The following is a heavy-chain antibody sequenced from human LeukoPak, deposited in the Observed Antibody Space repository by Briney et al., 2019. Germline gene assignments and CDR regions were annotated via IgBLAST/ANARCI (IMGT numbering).Heavy chain of an antibody. CDR1: GFSFRSYW. V-gene: IGHV3-7*01. Sequence: PGGSLRLSCVVSGFSFRSYWMSWVRQAPGKGLEWVANIKQDGSEKYYVDSVKGRFTISRDNSKNSLYLQMNSLRDEDTAVYYCARETSGWCFGFWSQGTLVSVSS. J-gene: IGHJ4*02. D-gene: IGHD6-19*01. CDR3: ARETSGWCFGF. CDR2: IKQDGSEK.